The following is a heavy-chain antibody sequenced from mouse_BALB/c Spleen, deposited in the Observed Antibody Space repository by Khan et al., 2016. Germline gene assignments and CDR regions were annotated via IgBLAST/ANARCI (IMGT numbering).Heavy chain of an antibody. CDR1: GYTFTNYW. CDR3: ARSEWRDVVDY. Sequence: QVQLQQSGAELAKPGASVKMSCKASGYTFTNYWMHWIKQRPGQGLEWIGYINPTAGYTDYNQKFKDKATLTADKSSSTVYMQLSSLTSEDSAVYVWARSEWRDVVDYWGQGTTLTVSS. D-gene: IGHD1-3*01. J-gene: IGHJ2*01. V-gene: IGHV1-7*01. CDR2: INPTAGYT.